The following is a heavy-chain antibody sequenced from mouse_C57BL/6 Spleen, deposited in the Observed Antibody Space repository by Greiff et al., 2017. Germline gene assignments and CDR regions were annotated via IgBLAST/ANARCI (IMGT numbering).Heavy chain of an antibody. V-gene: IGHV5-6*02. Sequence: EVKLVESGGDLVKPGGSLKLSCAASGFTFSSYGMSWVRQTPDKRLEWVATISSGGSYTYYPDSVKGRFTISRDNAKNTLYLQMSSLKSEDTAMYYCARQGYSNGWFAYWGQGTLVTVSA. D-gene: IGHD2-5*01. CDR2: ISSGGSYT. J-gene: IGHJ3*01. CDR1: GFTFSSYG. CDR3: ARQGYSNGWFAY.